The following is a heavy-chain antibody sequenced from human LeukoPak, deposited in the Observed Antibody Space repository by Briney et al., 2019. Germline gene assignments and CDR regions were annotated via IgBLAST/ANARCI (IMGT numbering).Heavy chain of an antibody. V-gene: IGHV3-66*01. CDR2: LYTGGTT. Sequence: GGSLRLSCAASGFTVSSNYMSWVRQAPGKGLEWVSVLYTGGTTYYADSVKGRFTISRDNSKNTVYLDMNSLRAEDTAVYFCARGGSSLKTLVVYWGQGSLVTVSS. J-gene: IGHJ4*02. CDR3: ARGGSSLKTLVVY. CDR1: GFTVSSNY. D-gene: IGHD6-6*01.